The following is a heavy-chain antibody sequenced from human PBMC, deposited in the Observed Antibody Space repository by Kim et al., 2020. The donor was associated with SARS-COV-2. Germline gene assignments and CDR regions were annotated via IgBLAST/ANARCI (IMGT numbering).Heavy chain of an antibody. V-gene: IGHV4-31*03. CDR2: IYYSGST. J-gene: IGHJ4*02. CDR3: ARATYYDFWSGYYPVFDY. Sequence: SETLSLTCTVSGGSISSGGYYWSWIRQHPGKGLEWIGYIYYSGSTYYNPSLKSRVTISVDTSKNQFSLKLSSVTAADTAVYYCARATYYDFWSGYYPVFDYWGQGTLVTVSS. D-gene: IGHD3-3*01. CDR1: GGSISSGGYY.